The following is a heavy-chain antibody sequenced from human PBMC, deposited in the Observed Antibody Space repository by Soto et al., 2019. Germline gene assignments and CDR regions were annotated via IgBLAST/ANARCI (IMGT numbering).Heavy chain of an antibody. J-gene: IGHJ2*01. CDR3: ARDSSGWHWYFDL. Sequence: QVQLQQSGPGLVKPSQTLSLICAISGDSVSSDSATWNWIRQSPSRGLEWLGRTYYRSKWYNDYAVSVKSRIALTPDPSKNQLSLQLNSVTPEDTAVYFCARDSSGWHWYFDLWGRGTLVTVSS. CDR1: GDSVSSDSAT. D-gene: IGHD6-19*01. CDR2: TYYRSKWYN. V-gene: IGHV6-1*01.